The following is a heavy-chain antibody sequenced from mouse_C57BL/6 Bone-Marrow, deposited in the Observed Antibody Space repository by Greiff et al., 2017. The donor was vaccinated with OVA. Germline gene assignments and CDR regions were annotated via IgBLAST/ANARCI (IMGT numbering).Heavy chain of an antibody. Sequence: DVMLVESGGGLVKPGGSLKLSCAASGFTFSSYAMSWVRQTPEKRLGWVATISDGGSYTYYPDNVKGLFTISRDNAKNNLYLQMSHLKSEDTAMYYCARGGDGYYGGFAYWGQGTLVTVSA. D-gene: IGHD2-3*01. V-gene: IGHV5-4*03. J-gene: IGHJ3*01. CDR1: GFTFSSYA. CDR3: ARGGDGYYGGFAY. CDR2: ISDGGSYT.